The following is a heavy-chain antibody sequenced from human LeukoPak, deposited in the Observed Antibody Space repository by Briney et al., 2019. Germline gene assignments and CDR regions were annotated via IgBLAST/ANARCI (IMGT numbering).Heavy chain of an antibody. CDR3: AKDGLYSSGIFDY. Sequence: GGSLRLSCAASGFTFSSYAMSWVRPAPGKGLEWVSAISGRGGSTYYADSVKGRFTISRDNSKNTLYLQMNSLRAEDTAVYYCAKDGLYSSGIFDYWGQGTLVTVSS. CDR2: ISGRGGST. D-gene: IGHD6-19*01. CDR1: GFTFSSYA. V-gene: IGHV3-23*01. J-gene: IGHJ4*02.